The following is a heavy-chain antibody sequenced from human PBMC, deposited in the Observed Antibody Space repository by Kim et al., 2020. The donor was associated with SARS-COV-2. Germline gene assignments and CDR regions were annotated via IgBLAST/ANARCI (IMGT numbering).Heavy chain of an antibody. V-gene: IGHV3-33*06. D-gene: IGHD4-17*01. CDR2: IWYDGSNK. J-gene: IGHJ4*02. CDR3: AKGHGDYAGGCMDY. Sequence: GGSLRLSCAASGFTFSSYGMHWVRQAPGKGLEWVAVIWYDGSNKYYADSVKGRFTISRDNSKNTLYLQMNSLRAEDTAVYYCAKGHGDYAGGCMDYWGQGTLVTVSS. CDR1: GFTFSSYG.